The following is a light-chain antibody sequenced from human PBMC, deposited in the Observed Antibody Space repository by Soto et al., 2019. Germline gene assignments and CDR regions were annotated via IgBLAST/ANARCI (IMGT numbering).Light chain of an antibody. V-gene: IGLV3-9*01. Sequence: SYELPQPLSVSVALGQTARITCGGNNIGSKNVHWYQQKPGQAPVLVMYRDSNRPSGIPERFSGSNSGDTATLTIRRAQAGDEADYYCQVWDSSSYVFGTGTKLTVL. CDR2: RDS. J-gene: IGLJ1*01. CDR1: NIGSKN. CDR3: QVWDSSSYV.